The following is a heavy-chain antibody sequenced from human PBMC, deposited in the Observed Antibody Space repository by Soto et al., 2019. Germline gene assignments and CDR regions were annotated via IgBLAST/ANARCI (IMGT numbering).Heavy chain of an antibody. Sequence: QVQLVQSGAEVKKPGASVKVSCKASGYTFTSYYMHWVRQAPGQGLEWMGIINPSGGNTRYAQKCQGRVTMTRDTSTSTVDRELSSLRSEDTAVYYCAGPRKVDSSGYSYYYYHGMDVWGQGTTVTVSS. CDR1: GYTFTSYY. V-gene: IGHV1-46*01. CDR3: AGPRKVDSSGYSYYYYHGMDV. D-gene: IGHD3-22*01. CDR2: INPSGGNT. J-gene: IGHJ6*02.